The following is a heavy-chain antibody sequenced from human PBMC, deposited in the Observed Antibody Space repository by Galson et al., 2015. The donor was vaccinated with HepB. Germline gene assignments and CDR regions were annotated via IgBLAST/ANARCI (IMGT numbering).Heavy chain of an antibody. Sequence: SVKVSCKASGYTFTSYGISWVRQAPGQGLEWMGWINPNSGGTNYAQKFQGWVTMTRDTSISTAYMELSRLRSDDTAVYYCARGLIVATISRDAFDIWGQGTMVTVSS. V-gene: IGHV1-2*04. J-gene: IGHJ3*02. CDR2: INPNSGGT. D-gene: IGHD5-12*01. CDR1: GYTFTSYG. CDR3: ARGLIVATISRDAFDI.